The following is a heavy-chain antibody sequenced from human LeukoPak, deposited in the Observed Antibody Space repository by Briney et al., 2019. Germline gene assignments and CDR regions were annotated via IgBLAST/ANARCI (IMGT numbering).Heavy chain of an antibody. CDR2: IYYSGST. Sequence: TSETLSLTCTVSGGSISSRNYYWGWIRQPPGKGLEWIGSIYYSGSTYYNPSLKSRVTISVDMSKNQFSLKVSSVTAADTAVYYCATVYRKAAAVSHWGQGTLVTVSS. CDR3: ATVYRKAAAVSH. V-gene: IGHV4-39*07. CDR1: GGSISSRNYY. D-gene: IGHD6-13*01. J-gene: IGHJ4*02.